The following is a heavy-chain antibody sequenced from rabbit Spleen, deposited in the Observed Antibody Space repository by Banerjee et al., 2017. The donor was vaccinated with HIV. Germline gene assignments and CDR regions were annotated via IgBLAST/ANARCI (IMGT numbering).Heavy chain of an antibody. CDR1: GFSFSSSHY. Sequence: QSLEESGGDLVKPGASLTLTCTASGFSFSSSHYMCWVRQAPGKGLEWIACIDTGSSGFTYFASWAKGRFTMSRTSSTTVTLQMTSLTAADTATYFCARDLVAIIGWNFNLWGPGTLVTVS. D-gene: IGHD1-1*01. V-gene: IGHV1S40*01. CDR2: IDTGSSGFT. CDR3: ARDLVAIIGWNFNL. J-gene: IGHJ4*01.